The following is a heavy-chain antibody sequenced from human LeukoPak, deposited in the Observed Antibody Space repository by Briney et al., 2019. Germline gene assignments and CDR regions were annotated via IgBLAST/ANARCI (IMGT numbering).Heavy chain of an antibody. CDR2: IYTSGST. CDR3: ARGVVAATLNVYNWFDP. V-gene: IGHV4-61*02. J-gene: IGHJ5*02. D-gene: IGHD2-15*01. CDR1: GGSISSSSYY. Sequence: SETLSLTCTVSGGSISSSSYYWSWIRQPAGKGLEWIGRIYTSGSTNYNPSLKSRVTISVDTSKNQFSLKLSSVTAADTAVYYCARGVVAATLNVYNWFDPWGQGTLVTVSS.